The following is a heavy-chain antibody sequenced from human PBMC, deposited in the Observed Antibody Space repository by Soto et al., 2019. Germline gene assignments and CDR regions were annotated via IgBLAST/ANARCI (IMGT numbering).Heavy chain of an antibody. D-gene: IGHD4-17*01. CDR3: AKERYGDIDY. V-gene: IGHV3-30*18. CDR2: ISYDGSNK. Sequence: QVQLVESGGGVVQPGRSLRLSCAASGFTFSSYGMHWVRQAPGKGLVWVAVISYDGSNKYYADSVKGRFTISRDNSKNTLYLQMNSLRAEDTAVYYCAKERYGDIDYWGQGTLVTVSS. J-gene: IGHJ4*02. CDR1: GFTFSSYG.